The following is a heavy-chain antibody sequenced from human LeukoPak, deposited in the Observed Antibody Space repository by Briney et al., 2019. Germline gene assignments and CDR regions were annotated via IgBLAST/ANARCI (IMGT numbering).Heavy chain of an antibody. CDR3: AREVHFDY. CDR1: GFTFSSYS. CDR2: ISSSRSYI. V-gene: IGHV3-21*01. J-gene: IGHJ4*02. Sequence: GGSLRLSCAASGFTFSSYSMNWVRQAPGKGLEWVSSISSSRSYIYYADSVKGRFTISRDNAKNSLYLQMNSLRAEDTAVYYCAREVHFDYWGQGTLVTVSS.